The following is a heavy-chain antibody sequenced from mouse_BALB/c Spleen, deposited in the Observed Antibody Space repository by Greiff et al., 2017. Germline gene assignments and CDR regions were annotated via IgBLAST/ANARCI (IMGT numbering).Heavy chain of an antibody. CDR1: GYTFTSYT. CDR3: ARGGIVLYGNYWYFDV. CDR2: INPSSGYT. D-gene: IGHD2-10*02. Sequence: QVQLQQSAAELARPGASVKMSCKASGYTFTSYTMHWVKQRPGQGLEWIGYINPSSGYTEYNQKFKDKTTLTADKSSSTAYMQLSSLTSEDSAVYYCARGGIVLYGNYWYFDVWGAGTTVTVSS. V-gene: IGHV1-4*02. J-gene: IGHJ1*01.